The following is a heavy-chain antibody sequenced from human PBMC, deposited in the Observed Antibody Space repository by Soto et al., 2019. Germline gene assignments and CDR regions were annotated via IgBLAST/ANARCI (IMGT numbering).Heavy chain of an antibody. Sequence: QVQLVESGGCVVQPGRSLRLSCAASGFTFSSYGMHWVRQAPGKGLEWVAVISYDGSNKYYADSVKGRFTISRDNSKNTLYLQMNSLRAEDTAVYYCAKDQVVEWEIIHLFDYWGQGTLVTVSS. CDR2: ISYDGSNK. D-gene: IGHD1-26*01. CDR3: AKDQVVEWEIIHLFDY. CDR1: GFTFSSYG. J-gene: IGHJ4*02. V-gene: IGHV3-30*18.